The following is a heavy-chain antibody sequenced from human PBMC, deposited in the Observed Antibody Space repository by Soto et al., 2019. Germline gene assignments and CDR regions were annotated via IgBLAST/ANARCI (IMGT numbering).Heavy chain of an antibody. CDR1: GFTFSSYA. Sequence: PGGSLRLSCAASGFTFSSYAMSWVRQAPGKGLEWVSAISGSGGSTYYADSVKCRFTISRDNSKNTLYLQMNSLRAEDTAVYYCAKVDGSSWNFDYWGQGPLVTVSS. CDR3: AKVDGSSWNFDY. CDR2: ISGSGGST. D-gene: IGHD6-13*01. V-gene: IGHV3-23*01. J-gene: IGHJ4*02.